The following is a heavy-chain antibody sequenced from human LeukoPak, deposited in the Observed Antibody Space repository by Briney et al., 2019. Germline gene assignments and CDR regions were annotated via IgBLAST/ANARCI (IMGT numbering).Heavy chain of an antibody. CDR3: ARRRRSGSYYSDY. J-gene: IGHJ4*02. CDR2: ISSSSSTI. CDR1: GFTFSSYS. D-gene: IGHD1-26*01. V-gene: IGHV3-48*04. Sequence: GGTLRLSCAASGFTFSSYSMNWVRKAPGQGLERVSYISSSSSTIYYADSVKGRFTISRDNAKNSLYLQMNSLRAEDTAVYYCARRRRSGSYYSDYWGQGTLVTVSS.